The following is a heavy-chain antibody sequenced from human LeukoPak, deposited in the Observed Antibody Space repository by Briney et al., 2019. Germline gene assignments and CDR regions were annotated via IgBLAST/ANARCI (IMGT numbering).Heavy chain of an antibody. V-gene: IGHV1-46*01. Sequence: WASVKVSCKASGYTFASYYMHWVRQAPGQGLEWMGIISPSGGSATYAQKFQGRVTMTRDTSTSTVYMELSSLRSEDTAVYYCARDHYDSSGKTYAFDIWGQGTMVTVSS. J-gene: IGHJ3*02. CDR1: GYTFASYY. CDR3: ARDHYDSSGKTYAFDI. D-gene: IGHD3-22*01. CDR2: ISPSGGSA.